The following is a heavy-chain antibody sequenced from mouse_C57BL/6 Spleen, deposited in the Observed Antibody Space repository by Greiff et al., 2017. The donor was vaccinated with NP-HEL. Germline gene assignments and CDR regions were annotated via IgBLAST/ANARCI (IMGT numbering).Heavy chain of an antibody. CDR1: GYTFTDYE. J-gene: IGHJ2*01. V-gene: IGHV1-15*01. Sequence: QVQLQQSGAELVRPGASVTLSCKASGYTFTDYEMHWVKQTPVHGLEWIGAIDPETGGTAYNQKFKGKAILTADKSSSTAYMELRSLTSEDSAVYCCTRWVYDGDYGEVGWGKGTTLTVAS. CDR3: TRWVYDGDYGEVG. CDR2: IDPETGGT. D-gene: IGHD2-3*01.